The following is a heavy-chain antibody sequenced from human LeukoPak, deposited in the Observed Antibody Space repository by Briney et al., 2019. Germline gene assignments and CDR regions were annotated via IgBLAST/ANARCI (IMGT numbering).Heavy chain of an antibody. CDR3: ARDLVDVHGVLDY. Sequence: GGSLRLSCAASGFTFSSYAMHWVRQAPGKGLEWVAVISYDGSNKYYAGSVKGRFTISRDNSKNTLYLQMNSLRAEDTAVYYCARDLVDVHGVLDYWGQGTLVTVSS. D-gene: IGHD2-15*01. V-gene: IGHV3-30*04. CDR2: ISYDGSNK. CDR1: GFTFSSYA. J-gene: IGHJ4*02.